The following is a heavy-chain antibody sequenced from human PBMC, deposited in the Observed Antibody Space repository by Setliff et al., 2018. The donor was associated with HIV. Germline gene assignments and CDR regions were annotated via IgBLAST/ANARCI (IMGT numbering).Heavy chain of an antibody. Sequence: SETLSLTCAVYGGSLTGYYWSWVRQPPGKGLEWIGGINQSGNTSFNPSLKSRVTISLDTSKNRFSLQLTSVTAADTAVYYCARHRDGGTYPLDYWGQGTLVTVSS. CDR2: INQSGNT. CDR1: GGSLTGYY. CDR3: ARHRDGGTYPLDY. J-gene: IGHJ4*02. D-gene: IGHD1-26*01. V-gene: IGHV4-34*01.